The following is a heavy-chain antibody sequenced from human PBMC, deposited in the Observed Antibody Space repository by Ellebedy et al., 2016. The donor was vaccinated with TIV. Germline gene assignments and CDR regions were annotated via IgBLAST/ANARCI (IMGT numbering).Heavy chain of an antibody. D-gene: IGHD6-13*01. CDR3: ATDVASRSSIAAAALIY. CDR2: ISVGGLHT. V-gene: IGHV3-21*01. Sequence: GESLKISXAASGFTFSQHSVNWVRQAPGKGLEWISAISVGGLHTYYADSVKGRFTVSRDDAENSLYLQMNSLGAGDTAVYYCATDVASRSSIAAAALIYWGQGTLVTVSS. J-gene: IGHJ4*02. CDR1: GFTFSQHS.